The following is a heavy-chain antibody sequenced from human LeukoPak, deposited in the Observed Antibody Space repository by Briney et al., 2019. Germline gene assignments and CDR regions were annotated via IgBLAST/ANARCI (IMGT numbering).Heavy chain of an antibody. CDR1: GGSISSSSYY. V-gene: IGHV4-61*01. J-gene: IGHJ4*02. D-gene: IGHD1-26*01. CDR3: AREQYSTEFDY. Sequence: SETLSLTCTVSGGSISSSSYYWSWIRQPPGKGLEWIGYIYYSGSTNYNPSLKSRVTISVDTSKNQFSLKLSSVTAADTAVYYCAREQYSTEFDYWGQGALVTVSS. CDR2: IYYSGST.